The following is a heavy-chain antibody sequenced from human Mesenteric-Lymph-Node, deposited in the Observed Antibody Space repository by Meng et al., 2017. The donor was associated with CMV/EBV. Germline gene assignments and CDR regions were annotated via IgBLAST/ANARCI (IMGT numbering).Heavy chain of an antibody. Sequence: GESLKISCAASGFTFSSYAMHWVRQAPGKGLEWVAVISYDGSNKYYADSVKGRFTIPRDNSKNTLYLQMNSLRAEDTAVYYCARDADTAMVFPDYWGQGTLVTVSS. D-gene: IGHD5-18*01. CDR2: ISYDGSNK. V-gene: IGHV3-30-3*01. J-gene: IGHJ4*02. CDR3: ARDADTAMVFPDY. CDR1: GFTFSSYA.